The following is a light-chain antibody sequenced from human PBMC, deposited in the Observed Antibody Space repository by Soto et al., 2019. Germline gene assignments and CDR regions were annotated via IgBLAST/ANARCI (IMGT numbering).Light chain of an antibody. Sequence: QSALTQPASVSGSPGQSITISCTGTRSDVGAYNYVSWYQQHPGKAPKLMIYDVSNRPSGVSNRFSGSKSGNTASLTISGLQTEDEADYYCTSYTRSNTYVFGTGTKLTVL. J-gene: IGLJ1*01. CDR1: RSDVGAYNY. CDR2: DVS. V-gene: IGLV2-14*01. CDR3: TSYTRSNTYV.